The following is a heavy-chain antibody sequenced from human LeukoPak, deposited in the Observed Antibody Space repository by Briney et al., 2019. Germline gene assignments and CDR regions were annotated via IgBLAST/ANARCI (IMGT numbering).Heavy chain of an antibody. J-gene: IGHJ4*02. V-gene: IGHV4-59*13. CDR3: ARPSSGYFHE. CDR2: VYYTGTT. CDR1: GVSISGYY. D-gene: IGHD3-22*01. Sequence: PSETLSLTCTVSGVSISGYYRSWIRHPPGKGLEWIGYVYYTGTTNYNPSLNSRVTISVDTSKNQFSLKLSSVTAADTAVYYCARPSSGYFHEWGQGTLVTVSS.